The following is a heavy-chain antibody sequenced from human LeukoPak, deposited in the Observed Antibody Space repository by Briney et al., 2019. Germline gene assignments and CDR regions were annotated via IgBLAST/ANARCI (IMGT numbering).Heavy chain of an antibody. D-gene: IGHD3-3*01. Sequence: PSQTLSLTCTVSGGSISSGSYYWSWIRQPAGKGLEWIGRIYTSGSTNYNPSLKSRVTISVDTSKNQFSLKLSSVTAADTAVYYCARVSEYYDFWSGYAFDIWGQGTMVTVSS. J-gene: IGHJ3*02. CDR2: IYTSGST. V-gene: IGHV4-61*02. CDR3: ARVSEYYDFWSGYAFDI. CDR1: GGSISSGSYY.